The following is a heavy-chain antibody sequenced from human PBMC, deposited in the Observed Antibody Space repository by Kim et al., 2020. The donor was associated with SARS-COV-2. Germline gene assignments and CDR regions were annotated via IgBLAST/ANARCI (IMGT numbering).Heavy chain of an antibody. CDR3: ARGVRIAAAGTKFDY. D-gene: IGHD6-13*01. J-gene: IGHJ4*02. Sequence: PSLKSRVTISVDTSKNQFSLKLSSVTAADTAVYYCARGVRIAAAGTKFDYWGQGTLVTVSS. V-gene: IGHV4-34*01.